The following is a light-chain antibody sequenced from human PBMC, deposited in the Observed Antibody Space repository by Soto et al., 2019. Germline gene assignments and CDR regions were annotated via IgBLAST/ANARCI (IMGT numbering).Light chain of an antibody. Sequence: QSVLTQPPSVSGAPGPRVTISCTGSSSNIGAGYDVHWYQQLPGTAPKLLIYGNSNRPSGVPDRFSGSKSGTSASLAITGVQAEDEADYYCQSYDGSLSGAVFGGGTKLTVL. V-gene: IGLV1-40*01. CDR3: QSYDGSLSGAV. CDR1: SSNIGAGYD. CDR2: GNS. J-gene: IGLJ3*02.